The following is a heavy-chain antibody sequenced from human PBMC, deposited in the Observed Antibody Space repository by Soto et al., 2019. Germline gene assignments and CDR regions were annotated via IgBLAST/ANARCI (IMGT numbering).Heavy chain of an antibody. Sequence: PSETLSLTCTVSGGSISSGGYYWSWIRQPPGKGLEWIGEINHSGSTNYNPSLKSRVTISVDTSKNQFSLKLSSVTAADTAVYYCALDLRSSRSRFDPWGQGTLVTVSS. CDR2: INHSGST. J-gene: IGHJ5*02. CDR1: GGSISSGGYY. D-gene: IGHD6-13*01. V-gene: IGHV4-39*07. CDR3: ALDLRSSRSRFDP.